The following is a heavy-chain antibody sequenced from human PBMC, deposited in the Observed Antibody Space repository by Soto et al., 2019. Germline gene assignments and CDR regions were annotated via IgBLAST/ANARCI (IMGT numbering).Heavy chain of an antibody. J-gene: IGHJ4*02. CDR2: INAGNGNT. CDR3: AREGPNIAAAPTPFDY. V-gene: IGHV1-3*01. Sequence: GSVKVSCKASGSTFTSYAMHWVRQAPGQRLEWMGWINAGNGNTKYSQKFQGRVTITRDTSASTAYMELSSLRSEDTAVYYCAREGPNIAAAPTPFDYWGQGTLVTSPQ. D-gene: IGHD6-13*01. CDR1: GSTFTSYA.